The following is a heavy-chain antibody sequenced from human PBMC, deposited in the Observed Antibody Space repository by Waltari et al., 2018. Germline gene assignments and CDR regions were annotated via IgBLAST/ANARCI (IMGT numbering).Heavy chain of an antibody. CDR3: ATQASISSPSF. Sequence: QVQLVESGGGVVLPGGALRLSCKASGVIFSRQDMNWVCQAPGMGREWVSLIRLDGGQKFYADTVKGRFTVSRDNSRDTLYLHMESLRSGDTATYFCATQASISSPSFWGRGTLVTVSS. J-gene: IGHJ4*02. V-gene: IGHV3-30*02. CDR2: IRLDGGQK. D-gene: IGHD3-16*02. CDR1: GVIFSRQD.